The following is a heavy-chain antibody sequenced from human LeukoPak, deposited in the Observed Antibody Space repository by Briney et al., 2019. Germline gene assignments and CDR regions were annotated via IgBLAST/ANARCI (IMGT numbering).Heavy chain of an antibody. Sequence: ASVRVSCKASGYTFTSYGISWVRQAPGQGLEWMGWISAYNGNTNYAQKLQGRVTMTTDTSTSTAYMELRSLRSDDTAVYYCARVVAELWFFDYRGQGTLVTVSS. V-gene: IGHV1-18*01. D-gene: IGHD5-18*01. CDR3: ARVVAELWFFDY. J-gene: IGHJ4*02. CDR2: ISAYNGNT. CDR1: GYTFTSYG.